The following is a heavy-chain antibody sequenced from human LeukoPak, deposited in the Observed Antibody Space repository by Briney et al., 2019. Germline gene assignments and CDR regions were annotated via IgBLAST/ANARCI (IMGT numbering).Heavy chain of an antibody. V-gene: IGHV1-18*01. CDR1: GYTFTSYG. CDR3: AREGGSYGDYGGYYYYHYGMDV. CDR2: ISAYNGNT. D-gene: IGHD4-17*01. J-gene: IGHJ6*02. Sequence: GASVKVSCKASGYTFTSYGISWVRQAPGQGLEWMGWISAYNGNTNYAQKLQGRVTMTTDTSTSTAYMELRSLRSDDTAVYYCAREGGSYGDYGGYYYYHYGMDVWGQGTTVTVSS.